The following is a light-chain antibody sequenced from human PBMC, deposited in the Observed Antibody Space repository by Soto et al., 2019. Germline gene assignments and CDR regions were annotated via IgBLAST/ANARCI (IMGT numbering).Light chain of an antibody. CDR2: HAS. CDR3: QEYNNWPLLT. CDR1: QSVNSK. V-gene: IGKV3D-15*01. Sequence: EIVMTPSPATLSLSPVERATLSCRASQSVNSKLAWYQQKPGQSPRLVIYHASTRATGIPARFSGSGSGTEFTLTISSLQSEDFAVYYCQEYNNWPLLTFGQGTRLEIK. J-gene: IGKJ5*01.